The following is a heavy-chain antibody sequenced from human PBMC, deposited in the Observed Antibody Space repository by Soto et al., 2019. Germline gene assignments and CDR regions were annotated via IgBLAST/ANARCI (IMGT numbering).Heavy chain of an antibody. CDR1: GFIFSHAW. D-gene: IGHD2-21*01. J-gene: IGHJ5*02. Sequence: EVQLVESGGDLVKPGGSLRLSCAASGFIFSHAWFHWVRQPPGKGLELVGRVKNNGGATDYAASVKGRFTISRDDSKDTVYLQMSSLRTEDTAIYYCAADLGPAYDSNNGFVPWCQGTLVSVSS. CDR3: AADLGPAYDSNNGFVP. CDR2: VKNNGGAT. V-gene: IGHV3-15*07.